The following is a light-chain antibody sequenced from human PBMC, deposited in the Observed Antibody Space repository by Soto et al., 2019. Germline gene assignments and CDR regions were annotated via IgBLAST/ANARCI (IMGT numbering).Light chain of an antibody. V-gene: IGKV3-15*01. CDR2: GAS. Sequence: MVMTQSPATLSVTPGGRATLSCRASQSISNNLACYRQKPGQARRLIIYGASTRVTGITGRGRGSGSAIEVFLTNSSPEFEDFVANYWEQCGTFGQGTKVDIK. CDR3: EQCGT. J-gene: IGKJ1*01. CDR1: QSISNN.